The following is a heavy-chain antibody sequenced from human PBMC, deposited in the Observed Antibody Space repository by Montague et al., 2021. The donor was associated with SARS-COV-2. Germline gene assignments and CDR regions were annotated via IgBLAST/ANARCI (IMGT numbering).Heavy chain of an antibody. CDR2: IYYSGST. CDR3: ARARGVVVTLGFDY. CDR1: GGSTSSGTYS. J-gene: IGHJ4*02. V-gene: IGHV4-30-2*05. Sequence: TLSLTCAVSGGSTSSGTYSWSWIRQPPGKGLEWIGYIYYSGSTYYNPSLKSRVTISVDTSMNQFSLKLSSVTAADTAVYYCARARGVVVTLGFDYWGQGTLVTVSS. D-gene: IGHD3-22*01.